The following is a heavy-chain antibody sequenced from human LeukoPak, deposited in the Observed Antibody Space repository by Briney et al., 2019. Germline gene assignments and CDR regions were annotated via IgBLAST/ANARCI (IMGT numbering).Heavy chain of an antibody. V-gene: IGHV4-4*07. Sequence: SETLSLTCAVYGGSFSGYYWSWIRQPPGKGLEWIGRLYTSGSTNYNPSLKSRLTMSADTSKNQFSLNLRSVTAADTAIYYCARDRVDSSGYYYYYGIDVWGQGTAVTVSS. J-gene: IGHJ6*02. CDR3: ARDRVDSSGYYYYYGIDV. D-gene: IGHD3-22*01. CDR2: LYTSGST. CDR1: GGSFSGYY.